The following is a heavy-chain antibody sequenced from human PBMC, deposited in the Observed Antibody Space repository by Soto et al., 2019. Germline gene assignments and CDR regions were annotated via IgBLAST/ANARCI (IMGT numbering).Heavy chain of an antibody. D-gene: IGHD3-22*01. CDR2: INHLGSI. J-gene: IGHJ4*02. CDR1: GGSLSDYF. Sequence: PSETLSLTCVVSGGSLSDYFWSWIRQPPGMALEWIGEINHLGSINYNPSLKSRVTMSVDTSKNQFSLTLNSVTAADTAVYYCAASQYYYDSSGYYRVAVPLDYCGQGTLVTVSS. CDR3: AASQYYYDSSGYYRVAVPLDY. V-gene: IGHV4-34*01.